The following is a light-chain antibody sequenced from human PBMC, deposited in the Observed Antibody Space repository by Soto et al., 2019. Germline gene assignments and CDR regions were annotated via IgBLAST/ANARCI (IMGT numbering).Light chain of an antibody. CDR1: QNFXYN. V-gene: IGKV3-15*01. Sequence: TQCPASLSPSLVDRATLACKASQNFXYNVAWSEPESGQSPRILIXGEVIRPTATPARFSGSGSGREFTLTLSSLQSEDVAAYYCQQYNDWPPYSFGQGTKVDI. J-gene: IGKJ2*01. CDR3: QQYNDWPPYS. CDR2: GEV.